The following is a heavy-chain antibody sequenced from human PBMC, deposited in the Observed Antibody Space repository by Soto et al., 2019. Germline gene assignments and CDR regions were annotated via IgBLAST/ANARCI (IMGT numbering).Heavy chain of an antibody. CDR3: ARDLGGYGRH. J-gene: IGHJ4*02. Sequence: EVQLVESGGGLVQPGGSLRLSCAASGFTFSNYWMHWVRQAPGKGPVWVSRINTDGSNTKYADSVKGRFTISRDNAKNTLYLQTNILGAEDTAVDDSARDLGGYGRHWGSGNLVTVSS. D-gene: IGHD3-16*01. CDR1: GFTFSNYW. CDR2: INTDGSNT. V-gene: IGHV3-74*01.